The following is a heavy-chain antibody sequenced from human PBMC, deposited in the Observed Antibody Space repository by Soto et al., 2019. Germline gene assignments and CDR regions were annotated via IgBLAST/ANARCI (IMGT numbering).Heavy chain of an antibody. J-gene: IGHJ6*03. CDR3: ARDLSWGSNWYYYMDV. V-gene: IGHV3-48*01. Sequence: TGGSLRLSCATSGFILIDCAMNWVRQAPWKGLEWVSYISSSSSVIDYADSVKGRFTVSRDNARNSLYLQMNSLRAEDTAVYYCARDLSWGSNWYYYMDVWGKGTTVTVSS. CDR1: GFILIDCA. D-gene: IGHD7-27*01. CDR2: ISSSSSVI.